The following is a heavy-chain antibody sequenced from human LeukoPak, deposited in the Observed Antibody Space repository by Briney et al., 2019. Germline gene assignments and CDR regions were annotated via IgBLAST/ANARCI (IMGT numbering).Heavy chain of an antibody. V-gene: IGHV4-59*08. CDR1: GGSFSGYY. CDR3: ARQHVTIFGVVTSNTFDY. J-gene: IGHJ4*02. D-gene: IGHD3-3*01. CDR2: IYYSGST. Sequence: RPSETLSLTCAVYGGSFSGYYWSWIRQPPGKGLEWIGYIYYSGSTNYNPSLKSRVTISVDTSKNQFSLKLSSVTAADTAVYYCARQHVTIFGVVTSNTFDYWGQGTLVTVSS.